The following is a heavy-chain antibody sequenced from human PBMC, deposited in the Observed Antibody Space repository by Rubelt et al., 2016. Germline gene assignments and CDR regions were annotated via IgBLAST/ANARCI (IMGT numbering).Heavy chain of an antibody. CDR2: INHSGTT. D-gene: IGHD5-12*01. Sequence: QVQLQQWGAGLLKPSETLSLTCAVFGGSFSGYYWSWIRQPPGKGLEWIGEINHSGTTNYNPSLKSRVTISVDTSKNQFSLGLTSVTAAATAVYYCARDRASGSLTAWFDPWGQGTLVTVSS. J-gene: IGHJ5*02. V-gene: IGHV4-34*02. CDR1: GGSFSGYY. CDR3: ARDRASGSLTAWFDP.